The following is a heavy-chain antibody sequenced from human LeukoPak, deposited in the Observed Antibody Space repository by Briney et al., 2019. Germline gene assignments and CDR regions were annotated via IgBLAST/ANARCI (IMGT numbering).Heavy chain of an antibody. Sequence: GGSLRLSCAASGFTFSSYEMNWVRQAPGKGLDWISYISFSGNSIYYADSVKGRFTISRDNAKNSLYLQMNSLRAEDTAVYYCARDRYCSTTSCSPTGLAYWGQGTLVTVSS. CDR2: ISFSGNSI. J-gene: IGHJ4*02. D-gene: IGHD2-2*01. CDR3: ARDRYCSTTSCSPTGLAY. V-gene: IGHV3-48*03. CDR1: GFTFSSYE.